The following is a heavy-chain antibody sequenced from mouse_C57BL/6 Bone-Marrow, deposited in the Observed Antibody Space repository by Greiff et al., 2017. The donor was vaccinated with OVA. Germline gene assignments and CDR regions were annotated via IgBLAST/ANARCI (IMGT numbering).Heavy chain of an antibody. CDR1: GFTFSDYY. V-gene: IGHV5-12*01. CDR3: ARHDDAMDY. CDR2: ISNGGGST. J-gene: IGHJ4*01. Sequence: EVQRVESGGGLVQPGGSLKLSCAASGFTFSDYYMYWVRQTPEKRLEWVAYISNGGGSTYYPDTVKGRFTISRDNAKNTLYLQMSRLKSEDTAMYYCARHDDAMDYGGQGTSVTVSS.